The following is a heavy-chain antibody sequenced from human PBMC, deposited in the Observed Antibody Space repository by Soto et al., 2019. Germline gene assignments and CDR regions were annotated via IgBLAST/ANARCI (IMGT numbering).Heavy chain of an antibody. D-gene: IGHD4-17*01. V-gene: IGHV3-15*07. Sequence: GGSLRLSCAASGFTFSNAWMNWVRQAPGKGLEWVGRIKSKTDGGTTDYAAPVKGRFTISRDDSKNTLYLQMNSLKTEDTAVYYCTTGKAPGTGDPPLPAPNYYYYGMDVWGQGTTVTVSS. CDR2: IKSKTDGGTT. CDR3: TTGKAPGTGDPPLPAPNYYYYGMDV. CDR1: GFTFSNAW. J-gene: IGHJ6*02.